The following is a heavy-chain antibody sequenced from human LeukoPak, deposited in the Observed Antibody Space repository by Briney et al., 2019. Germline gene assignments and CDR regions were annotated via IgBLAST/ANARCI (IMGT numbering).Heavy chain of an antibody. D-gene: IGHD6-13*01. CDR3: ARFISSSWYFDY. V-gene: IGHV3-21*01. CDR2: ISSSGSYI. CDR1: GFTFSSYN. J-gene: IGHJ4*02. Sequence: GGSLRLSCAASGFTFSSYNMNWVRQAPGKGLEWVSSISSSGSYIYYADSLKGRFTISRDNAENSLYLQMNSLRAEDTAVYSCARFISSSWYFDYWGQGTLVTVSS.